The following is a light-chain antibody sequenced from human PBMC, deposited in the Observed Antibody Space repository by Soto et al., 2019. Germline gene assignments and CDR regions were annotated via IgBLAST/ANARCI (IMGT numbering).Light chain of an antibody. CDR3: SLYTSNSTLM. CDR1: TSDVGSSNR. J-gene: IGLJ3*02. CDR2: EVS. V-gene: IGLV2-18*01. Sequence: QSALTQPPSVSGSPGQSVTISCSGTTSDVGSSNRVSWYQQPPGTAPRLMISEVSNRPSGVPDRFSGSKSGNTASLSISGLQTEDEADYYCSLYTSNSTLMFGGGTKLTVL.